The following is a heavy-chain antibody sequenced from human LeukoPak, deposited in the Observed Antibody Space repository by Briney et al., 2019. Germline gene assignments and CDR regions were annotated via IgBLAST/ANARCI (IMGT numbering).Heavy chain of an antibody. Sequence: GGSLRLSCAVSGITLSNYGMSWVRQAPGKGLEWVAGLSGSGGTNYADSVQGRFTISRDNPKNTLYLQMNSLRAEDTAVYFCAKRGVVIRVFLVGFHKEAYYFDSWGQGALVTVSS. J-gene: IGHJ4*02. CDR2: LSGSGGT. CDR3: AKRGVVIRVFLVGFHKEAYYFDS. CDR1: GITLSNYG. V-gene: IGHV3-23*01. D-gene: IGHD3-10*01.